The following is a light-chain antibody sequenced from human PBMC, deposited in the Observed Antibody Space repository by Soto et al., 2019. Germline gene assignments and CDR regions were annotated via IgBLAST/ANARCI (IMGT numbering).Light chain of an antibody. CDR2: EAS. V-gene: IGKV1D-12*01. CDR3: QQANSFPIT. CDR1: HGITNR. J-gene: IGKJ5*01. Sequence: DIQMTQSPSSVSASVGDRVTITCRASHGITNRLASYQQKPGKAPKLLIYEASSLQSGVPSRISGSGAGTDCTLTISSLQPEDFATYYCQQANSFPITFGQGTRLEIK.